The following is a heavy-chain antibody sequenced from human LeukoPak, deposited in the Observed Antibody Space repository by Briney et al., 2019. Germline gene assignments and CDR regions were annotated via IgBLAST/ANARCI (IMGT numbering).Heavy chain of an antibody. V-gene: IGHV3-23*01. Sequence: GGSLRLSCAASGLTFSSYAMMWLRQAPGKGLEWVSAISGSGGSTYYADSVKGRFTISRDNSKNTLYLQMNSLRAEDTAVYYCAKDREILGDTTVTLDYWGQGTLVTVSS. D-gene: IGHD4-17*01. CDR2: ISGSGGST. CDR1: GLTFSSYA. CDR3: AKDREILGDTTVTLDY. J-gene: IGHJ4*02.